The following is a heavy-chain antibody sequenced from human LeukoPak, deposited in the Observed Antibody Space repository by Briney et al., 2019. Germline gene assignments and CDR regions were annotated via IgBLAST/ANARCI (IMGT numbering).Heavy chain of an antibody. J-gene: IGHJ4*02. D-gene: IGHD3-10*01. V-gene: IGHV4-59*01. Sequence: SETLSLTCTVSGGSISSYYWSWIRQPPGKGLEWIGYIYYSGSTNYSPSLKSRVTISVDTSKNQFSLKLSSVTAADTAVYYCASHYYGSGSNFDYWGQGTLVTVSS. CDR1: GGSISSYY. CDR3: ASHYYGSGSNFDY. CDR2: IYYSGST.